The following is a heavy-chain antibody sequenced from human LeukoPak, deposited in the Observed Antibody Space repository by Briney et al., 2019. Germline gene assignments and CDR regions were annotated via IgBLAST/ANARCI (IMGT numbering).Heavy chain of an antibody. J-gene: IGHJ3*01. CDR1: GFTFSSYT. CDR3: ARRGTDASFSFFDV. CDR2: ISGDTTYI. V-gene: IGHV3-21*01. Sequence: PGRSLRLSCAASGFTFSSYTMHWVRQIPGERPEWVSSISGDTTYIYYVDSLKGRFTISRDNTNTSLFLQMNSLKAEDTATYFCARRGTDASFSFFDVWGQGTMVTVSS. D-gene: IGHD1-1*01.